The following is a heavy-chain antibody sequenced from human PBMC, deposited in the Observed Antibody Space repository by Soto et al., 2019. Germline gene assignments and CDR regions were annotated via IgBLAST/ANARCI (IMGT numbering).Heavy chain of an antibody. CDR1: GGSISSYY. V-gene: IGHV4-59*12. J-gene: IGHJ4*02. CDR3: ARESYGSAFDY. D-gene: IGHD5-18*01. Sequence: PSETLSLTCTVSGGSISSYYWSWIRQPPGKGLEWIGYIYYSGSTDYDPSLKSRVTISVDTSKNQFSLKLGSVTAADTAVYYCARESYGSAFDYWGQGTLVTVSS. CDR2: IYYSGST.